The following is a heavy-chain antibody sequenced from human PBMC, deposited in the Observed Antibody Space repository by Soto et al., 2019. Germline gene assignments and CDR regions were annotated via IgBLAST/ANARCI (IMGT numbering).Heavy chain of an antibody. CDR1: GFTFSSYG. CDR2: IWYDGSNK. V-gene: IGHV3-33*01. D-gene: IGHD6-13*01. CDR3: ASVGYSSPSDAFDI. J-gene: IGHJ3*02. Sequence: QVQLVESGGGVVQPGRSLRLSCAASGFTFSSYGMHWVRQAPGKGLEWVAVIWYDGSNKYYADSVKGRFTISRDNSKNTLYLQMNSLRAEDTAVYYCASVGYSSPSDAFDIWGRGTMVTVSS.